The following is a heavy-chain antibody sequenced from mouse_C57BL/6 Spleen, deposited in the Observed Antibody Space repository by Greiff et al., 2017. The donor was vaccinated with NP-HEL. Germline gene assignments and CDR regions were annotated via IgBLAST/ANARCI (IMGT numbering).Heavy chain of an antibody. V-gene: IGHV1-18*01. Sequence: VQLQQSGPELVKPGASVKIPCKASGYTFTDYNMDWVKQSHGKSLEWIGDINPNNGGTIYNQKFKGKATLTVDKSSSTAYMELRSLTSEDTAVYYCAREGYYGSSPPGFAYWGQGTLVTVSA. CDR1: GYTFTDYN. CDR2: INPNNGGT. CDR3: AREGYYGSSPPGFAY. J-gene: IGHJ3*01. D-gene: IGHD1-1*01.